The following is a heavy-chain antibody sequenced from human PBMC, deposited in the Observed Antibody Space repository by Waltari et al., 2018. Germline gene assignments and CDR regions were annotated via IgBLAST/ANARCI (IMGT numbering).Heavy chain of an antibody. D-gene: IGHD2-21*01. CDR1: EYTFTSSY. V-gene: IGHV1-46*01. J-gene: IGHJ6*02. CDR2: INPSGGST. CDR3: ALDTGALWMDV. Sequence: QVQLVQSGAEVKKPGASVKISCKTSEYTFTSSYIHWVRQAPGQGLGCMGIINPSGGSTIYAQKFQGRVTMTRDTSTSTVYMELSSLRSEDTAVYYCALDTGALWMDVWGQGTTVTVSS.